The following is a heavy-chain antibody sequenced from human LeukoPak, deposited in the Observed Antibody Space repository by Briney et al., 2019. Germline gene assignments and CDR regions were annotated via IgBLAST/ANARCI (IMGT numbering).Heavy chain of an antibody. Sequence: GGSLSLSCEASGFTFSSYRMNWVGQAPGKGLEWGSYISGSSSTIYYADSVKGRFTISRDNGKNTLYLQMNSLRAEDTAVNYCARGSTYYDSSGQVPFDYWGQGTLVTVSS. V-gene: IGHV3-48*01. J-gene: IGHJ4*02. D-gene: IGHD3-22*01. CDR3: ARGSTYYDSSGQVPFDY. CDR1: GFTFSSYR. CDR2: ISGSSSTI.